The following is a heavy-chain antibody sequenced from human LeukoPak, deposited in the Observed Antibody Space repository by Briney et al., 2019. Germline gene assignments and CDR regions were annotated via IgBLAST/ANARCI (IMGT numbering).Heavy chain of an antibody. J-gene: IGHJ6*02. CDR1: GGSISSYY. CDR3: ARDLITMVRGAGLGMDV. Sequence: SETLSLTCTVSGGSISSYYWSWIRQPPGKGLEWIGYIYYSGSTNYNPSLKSRVTISVDTSKNQFSLKLSSVTAADTAVYYCARDLITMVRGAGLGMDVWGQGTTVTVSS. D-gene: IGHD3-10*01. CDR2: IYYSGST. V-gene: IGHV4-59*01.